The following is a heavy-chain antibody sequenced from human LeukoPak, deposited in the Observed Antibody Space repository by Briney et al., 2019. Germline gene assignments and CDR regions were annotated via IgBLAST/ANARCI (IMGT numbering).Heavy chain of an antibody. CDR1: GFDFIINA. Sequence: GGSLRLSCAASGFDFIINAMHWVRQAPGKGLEWVSLISYDGSKKYYADSVKGRFTISRDNSKITLHLQMNSLRPEDAAVYYCARVAAAYDTFSYHGMDVWGQGATVVVSS. CDR2: ISYDGSKK. D-gene: IGHD2/OR15-2a*01. CDR3: ARVAAAYDTFSYHGMDV. J-gene: IGHJ6*02. V-gene: IGHV3-30-3*01.